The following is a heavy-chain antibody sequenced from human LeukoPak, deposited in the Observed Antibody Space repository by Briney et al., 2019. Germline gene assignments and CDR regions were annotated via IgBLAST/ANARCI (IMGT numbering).Heavy chain of an antibody. CDR1: GGTFSGYA. CDR2: IIPIFGTA. D-gene: IGHD3-9*01. V-gene: IGHV1-69*13. Sequence: SVKVSCKASGGTFSGYAISWVRQAPGQGLEWMGGIIPIFGTANYAQKFQGRVTITADESTSTGYMELSSLRSEDTAVYYCARGSFPSDDILTGPFDNWGQGTLVTVSS. CDR3: ARGSFPSDDILTGPFDN. J-gene: IGHJ4*02.